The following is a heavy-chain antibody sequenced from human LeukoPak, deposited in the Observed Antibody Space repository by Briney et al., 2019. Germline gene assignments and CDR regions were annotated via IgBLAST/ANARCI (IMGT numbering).Heavy chain of an antibody. Sequence: GGSLRLSCAASGFTFSSYWMHWVRQPPGKGLVWVSRIKNDGSTTTYADSVKGRFTVSRDNAKNTLYLQMNSLKTEDTAVYYCTTQPWQVDYWGQGTLVTVSS. CDR3: TTQPWQVDY. D-gene: IGHD6-19*01. CDR2: IKNDGSTT. V-gene: IGHV3-74*01. J-gene: IGHJ4*02. CDR1: GFTFSSYW.